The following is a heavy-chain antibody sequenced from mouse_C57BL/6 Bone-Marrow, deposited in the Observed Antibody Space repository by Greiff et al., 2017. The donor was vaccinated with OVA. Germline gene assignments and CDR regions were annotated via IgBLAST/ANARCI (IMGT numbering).Heavy chain of an antibody. CDR1: GYTFTTYP. Sequence: VQLQESGAELVKPGASVKISCKASGYTFTTYPIEWMKQNHGKSLEWIGNFHPYNDDTKYNEKFKGKATLTVEKSSSTVYLELSRLTSDDSAVYYCARGIYYGSSHWYFDVWGTGTTVTVAS. CDR2: FHPYNDDT. D-gene: IGHD1-1*01. CDR3: ARGIYYGSSHWYFDV. V-gene: IGHV1-47*01. J-gene: IGHJ1*03.